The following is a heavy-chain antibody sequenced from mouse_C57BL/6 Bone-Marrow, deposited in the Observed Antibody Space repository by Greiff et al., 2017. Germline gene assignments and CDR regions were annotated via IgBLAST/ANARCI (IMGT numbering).Heavy chain of an antibody. D-gene: IGHD1-1*01. Sequence: VQLQQPGAELVKPGASVKLSCKASGYTFTSYWMHWVKQRPGQGLEWIGMIHPNSGSTNYNEKFKSKATLTVDKSSSTAYMQLSSLTSEDSAVYYCAPTITTVVATDYWGQGTTLTVSS. V-gene: IGHV1-64*01. CDR1: GYTFTSYW. J-gene: IGHJ2*01. CDR3: APTITTVVATDY. CDR2: IHPNSGST.